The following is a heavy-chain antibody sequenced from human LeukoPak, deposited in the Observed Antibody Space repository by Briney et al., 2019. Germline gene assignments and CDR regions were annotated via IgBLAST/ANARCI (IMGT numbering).Heavy chain of an antibody. CDR3: ARALYGDPRKRYFDL. CDR2: MYNSGST. J-gene: IGHJ2*01. V-gene: IGHV4-59*01. D-gene: IGHD4-17*01. CDR1: GGSISSYY. Sequence: PSETLSLTCTVSGGSISSYYWIWIRQPPGKGLEWTGYMYNSGSTNYNPSLKSRVTISVDTSKNQFSLKLSSVTAAATAVYYCARALYGDPRKRYFDLWGRGTLVTVSS.